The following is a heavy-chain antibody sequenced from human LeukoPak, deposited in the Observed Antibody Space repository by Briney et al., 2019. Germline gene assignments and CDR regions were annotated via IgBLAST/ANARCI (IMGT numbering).Heavy chain of an antibody. D-gene: IGHD6-19*01. CDR2: IYSGGST. Sequence: GGSLRLSCAASAFTFNSYSMNWVRQAPGKGLEWVSVIYSGGSTYYADSVKGRFTISRDNSKNTVYLQMNSLRAEDTAVYYCAKASIAVAGYHQYYFDYWGQGTLVTVSS. CDR1: AFTFNSYS. V-gene: IGHV3-66*01. J-gene: IGHJ4*02. CDR3: AKASIAVAGYHQYYFDY.